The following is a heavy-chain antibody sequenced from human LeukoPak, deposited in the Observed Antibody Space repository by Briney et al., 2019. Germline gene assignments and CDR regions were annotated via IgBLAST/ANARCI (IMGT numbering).Heavy chain of an antibody. J-gene: IGHJ5*02. CDR3: ARGVVTAPRPHNWFDP. V-gene: IGHV1-69*13. D-gene: IGHD2-21*02. CDR2: FIPIFGTA. CDR1: GGTFSSYA. Sequence: SVKVSCKASGGTFSSYAISWVRQAPGQGLEWMGGFIPIFGTANYAQKFQGRVTITADESTSTAYMELSSLRSEDTAAYYCARGVVTAPRPHNWFDPWGQGTLVTVSS.